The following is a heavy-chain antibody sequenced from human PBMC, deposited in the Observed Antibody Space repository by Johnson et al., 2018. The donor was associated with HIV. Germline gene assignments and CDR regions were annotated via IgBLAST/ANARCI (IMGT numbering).Heavy chain of an antibody. J-gene: IGHJ3*02. CDR1: GLTVSSNY. V-gene: IGHV3-11*01. Sequence: QVQLVESGGGLVQPGGSLRLSCAASGLTVSSNYMSWVRQAPGKGLEWVSYISNSGNTIYYTYSVKGRFTISRDNAKNTLYLQMNSLGAEDTAVYYCARTRAGAFDIWGQGTMVTVSS. D-gene: IGHD6-19*01. CDR3: ARTRAGAFDI. CDR2: ISNSGNTI.